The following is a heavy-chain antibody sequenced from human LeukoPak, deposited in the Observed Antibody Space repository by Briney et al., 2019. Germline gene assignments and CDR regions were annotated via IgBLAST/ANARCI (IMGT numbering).Heavy chain of an antibody. CDR1: GFTFSSYG. CDR2: IRYDGSNK. V-gene: IGHV3-30*02. J-gene: IGHJ4*02. Sequence: PGGSLRLSCAASGFTFSSYGMHWVRQAPGKGLEWVAFIRYDGSNKYYADSVKGRFTISRDNSKNTLYLQMNSLRAEDTALYYCARAQTYGDSRLLLDYWGQGTLVTVSS. CDR3: ARAQTYGDSRLLLDY. D-gene: IGHD4-17*01.